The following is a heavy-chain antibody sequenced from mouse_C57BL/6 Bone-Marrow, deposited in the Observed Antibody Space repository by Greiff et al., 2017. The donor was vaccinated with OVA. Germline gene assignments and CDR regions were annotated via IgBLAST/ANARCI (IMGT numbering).Heavy chain of an antibody. CDR3: ARLGWFYAMDY. Sequence: EVQLVASGGGLVKPGGSLKLSCAASGFTFSDYGMHWVRQAPEKGLEWVAYISSGSSTIYYADTVKGRFTISRDNAKNTLFLQMTSLRSEDTAMYYCARLGWFYAMDYWGQGTSVTVSS. D-gene: IGHD2-3*01. CDR1: GFTFSDYG. J-gene: IGHJ4*01. CDR2: ISSGSSTI. V-gene: IGHV5-17*01.